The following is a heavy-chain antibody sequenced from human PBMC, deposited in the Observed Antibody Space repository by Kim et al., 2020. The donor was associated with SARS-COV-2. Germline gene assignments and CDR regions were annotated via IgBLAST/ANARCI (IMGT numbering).Heavy chain of an antibody. CDR2: ISSDGGST. CDR1: GFTFSNYA. D-gene: IGHD3-10*01. CDR3: VTRNYYISGSYYEGAPFDF. V-gene: IGHV3-64*05. Sequence: GGSLRLSCSASGFTFSNYAMHWVRQAPGKGLEYVSAISSDGGSTYYADSVKGRFTISRDNSKNMLYVQMSSLRVEDTAIYYCVTRNYYISGSYYEGAPFDFWGQGTLVTVSS. J-gene: IGHJ4*02.